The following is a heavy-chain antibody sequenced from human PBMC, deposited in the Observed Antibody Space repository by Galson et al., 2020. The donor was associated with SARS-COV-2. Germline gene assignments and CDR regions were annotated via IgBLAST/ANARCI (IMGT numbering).Heavy chain of an antibody. D-gene: IGHD3-22*01. CDR1: GYTFTSYY. Sequence: ASVKVSCKASGYTFTSYYMHWVRQAPGQGLEWMGIINPSGGSTSYAQKFQGRVTMTRDTSTSTVYMELSSLRSEDTAVYYCAREDYDSSGLYYWFDPWGQGTLVTVSS. CDR3: AREDYDSSGLYYWFDP. J-gene: IGHJ5*02. V-gene: IGHV1-46*03. CDR2: INPSGGST.